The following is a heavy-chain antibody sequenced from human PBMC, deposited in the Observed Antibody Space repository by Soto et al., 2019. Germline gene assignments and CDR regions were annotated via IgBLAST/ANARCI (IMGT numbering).Heavy chain of an antibody. Sequence: ASVKVSCKASGYTFTKFHIHWVRQAPGQGLEWMGMIDASGGITRDAQRFQGRITMTTDTSTSTVYMELRSLRSDDTAVYYCARDLWFGELDSYYYYGMDVWGQGTTVTVSS. V-gene: IGHV1-46*01. J-gene: IGHJ6*02. CDR2: IDASGGIT. D-gene: IGHD3-10*01. CDR1: GYTFTKFH. CDR3: ARDLWFGELDSYYYYGMDV.